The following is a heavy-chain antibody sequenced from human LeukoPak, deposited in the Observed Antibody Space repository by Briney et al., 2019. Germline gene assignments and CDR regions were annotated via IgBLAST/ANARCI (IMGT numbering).Heavy chain of an antibody. J-gene: IGHJ4*02. CDR3: TSVYNSGWYFDY. CDR1: GYTFTGYY. D-gene: IGHD6-19*01. V-gene: IGHV1-2*02. Sequence: GASVKVSCKASGYTFTGYYMHWVRQAPGQGLEWMGWIDPNSGGTAYAQKFQGRVTMTRDTSISTVYMELSRMRSDDTAVYYCTSVYNSGWYFDYWGQGTLVTVSS. CDR2: IDPNSGGT.